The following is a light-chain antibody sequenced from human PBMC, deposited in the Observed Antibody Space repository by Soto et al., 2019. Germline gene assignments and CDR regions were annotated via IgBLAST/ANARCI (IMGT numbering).Light chain of an antibody. J-gene: IGLJ1*01. CDR2: DVS. CDR1: SSDVGDYNS. V-gene: IGLV2-14*01. Sequence: QSALTQPASVSGSPGQSITTSCTGTSSDVGDYNSLSWYQQYPGKAPKLLIYDVSNRPLRVSNRFSASKSGTTASLTISGLQAEDEADYYCSSYATNTPLGVFGTGTKLTVL. CDR3: SSYATNTPLGV.